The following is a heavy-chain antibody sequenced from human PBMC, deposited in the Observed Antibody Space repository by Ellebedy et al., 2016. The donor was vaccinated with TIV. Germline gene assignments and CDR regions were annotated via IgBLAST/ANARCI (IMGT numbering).Heavy chain of an antibody. J-gene: IGHJ4*02. CDR1: GFTFSNYA. V-gene: IGHV3-30*03. D-gene: IGHD2-2*01. Sequence: GESLKISXAASGFTFSNYAIHWVRQAPGKGLEWVAVISYDGSNEYYADSVKGRFTISRDNSKNSLYLQMNSLRAEDTAVYYCARVEPFYCSSTSCKNLGSDYWGQGTLVTVSS. CDR2: ISYDGSNE. CDR3: ARVEPFYCSSTSCKNLGSDY.